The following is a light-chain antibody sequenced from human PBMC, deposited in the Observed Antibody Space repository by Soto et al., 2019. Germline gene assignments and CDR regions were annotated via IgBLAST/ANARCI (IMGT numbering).Light chain of an antibody. Sequence: QSVLTQPRSVSGSPGPSVTISCTGTSSDVGGYNYFSWYQQHPGKAPKLMIYDVSKRPSGVPDRFSGSKSGNTASLTISGLQADDEAEYYCCSYAGSYTFIFGTGTKVTVL. V-gene: IGLV2-11*01. CDR2: DVS. CDR1: SSDVGGYNY. J-gene: IGLJ1*01. CDR3: CSYAGSYTFI.